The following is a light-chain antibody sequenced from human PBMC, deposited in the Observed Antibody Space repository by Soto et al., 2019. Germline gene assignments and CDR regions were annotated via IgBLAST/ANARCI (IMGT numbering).Light chain of an antibody. Sequence: EIVLTQSPATLSLSTGARATLSCRASQSVRSSHLAWYQQMPGQAPRLLIYGAANRATGIPDRFSGSGSGTDFTLSISRLEPEDYAVYYCQQYSSSPLTFGGGTKVDIK. CDR2: GAA. J-gene: IGKJ4*01. V-gene: IGKV3-20*01. CDR1: QSVRSSH. CDR3: QQYSSSPLT.